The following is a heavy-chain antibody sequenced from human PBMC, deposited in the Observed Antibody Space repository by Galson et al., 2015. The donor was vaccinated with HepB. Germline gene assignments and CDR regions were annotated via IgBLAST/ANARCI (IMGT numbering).Heavy chain of an antibody. D-gene: IGHD3-16*01. CDR3: TTPPPGMMTGSPGAFHI. CDR2: IISKTDGGTT. CDR1: GFTFNNAW. V-gene: IGHV3-15*01. J-gene: IGHJ3*02. Sequence: SLRLSCAASGFTFNNAWMSWVRQAPGKGLEWVGRIISKTDGGTTDYAAPVKGRFTISRDDSKNTLYLQMNSLKTEDTAVYYCTTPPPGMMTGSPGAFHIWGQGAMVTVSS.